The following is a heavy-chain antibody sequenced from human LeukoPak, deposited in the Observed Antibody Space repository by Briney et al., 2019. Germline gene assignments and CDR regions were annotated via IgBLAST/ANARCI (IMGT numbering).Heavy chain of an antibody. CDR2: INPAGAKT. Sequence: ASVTVSCKASGYSFTNYYIHWVRQAPGQGLEWLGLINPAGAKTTYSQKLQGRVSVTRDMSTNSVRLELSSLKPEDTAVYYCARSRAYFSDHWGQGTLVTVFS. CDR1: GYSFTNYY. CDR3: ARSRAYFSDH. V-gene: IGHV1-46*01. J-gene: IGHJ4*02.